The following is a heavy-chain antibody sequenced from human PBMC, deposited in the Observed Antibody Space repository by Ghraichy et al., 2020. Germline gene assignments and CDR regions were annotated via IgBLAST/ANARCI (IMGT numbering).Heavy chain of an antibody. CDR1: GGTFSSYA. J-gene: IGHJ3*02. Sequence: SVKVSCKASGGTFSSYAISWVRQAPGQGLEWMGGIIPIFGTANYAQKFQGRVTITADKSTSTAYMELSSLRSEDTAVYYCARLGYCSSTSCYLSAFDIWGQGTIVTVSS. V-gene: IGHV1-69*06. D-gene: IGHD2-2*01. CDR3: ARLGYCSSTSCYLSAFDI. CDR2: IIPIFGTA.